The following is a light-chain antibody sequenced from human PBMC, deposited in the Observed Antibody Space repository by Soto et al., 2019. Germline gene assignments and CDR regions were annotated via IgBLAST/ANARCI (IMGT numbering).Light chain of an antibody. CDR1: SNDVGAYKY. V-gene: IGLV2-14*01. Sequence: QSALTQPASVSGSPGQSITVSCTGTSNDVGAYKYVSWYQQYPGKAPKLMIYDVSIRPSGVSSRFSGSKSGNTTSLTISGLQAEDEADYYCSSYTTSNTLIFGGGTKVPVL. J-gene: IGLJ2*01. CDR3: SSYTTSNTLI. CDR2: DVS.